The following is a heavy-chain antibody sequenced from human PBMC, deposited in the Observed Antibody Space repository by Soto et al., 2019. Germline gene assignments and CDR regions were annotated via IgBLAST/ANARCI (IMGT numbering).Heavy chain of an antibody. Sequence: GGSLRLSCAASGFTFSNAWMNWVRQAPGKGLEWVGRIKSKTDGGTTDYAAPVKGRFTISRDDSKNTLYLQMNSLKTEDTAVYYCTTDPHYYYDFWSGKPVPPFDYWGQGTLVTVSS. CDR1: GFTFSNAW. D-gene: IGHD3-3*01. CDR2: IKSKTDGGTT. J-gene: IGHJ4*02. V-gene: IGHV3-15*07. CDR3: TTDPHYYYDFWSGKPVPPFDY.